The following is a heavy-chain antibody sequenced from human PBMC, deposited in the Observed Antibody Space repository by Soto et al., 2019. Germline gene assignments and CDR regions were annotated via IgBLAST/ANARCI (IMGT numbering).Heavy chain of an antibody. Sequence: EVQLVESGGGLVQPGGSLRLSCAASGFTFSDSWMHWVRQAPGKGLEWVSRIRGDGVETNYADSVKGRFTISRDNAKNTVYLQMNSLRGDDTAVYYCARVAVASRGIDYWGQGALVTVSS. CDR1: GFTFSDSW. CDR2: IRGDGVET. D-gene: IGHD6-19*01. J-gene: IGHJ4*02. V-gene: IGHV3-74*02. CDR3: ARVAVASRGIDY.